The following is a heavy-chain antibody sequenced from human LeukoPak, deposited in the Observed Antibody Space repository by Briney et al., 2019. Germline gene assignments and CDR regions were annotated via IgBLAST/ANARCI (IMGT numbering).Heavy chain of an antibody. Sequence: GASVKVSCKASGYTFTSYAISWVRQAPGQGLEWMGGIIPIFGTANYAQKFQGRVTITADESTSTAYMELSSLRSEDTAVYYCARVDYYGSGSFDYWGQGTLVTVSS. V-gene: IGHV1-69*13. D-gene: IGHD3-10*01. CDR3: ARVDYYGSGSFDY. CDR1: GYTFTSYA. J-gene: IGHJ4*02. CDR2: IIPIFGTA.